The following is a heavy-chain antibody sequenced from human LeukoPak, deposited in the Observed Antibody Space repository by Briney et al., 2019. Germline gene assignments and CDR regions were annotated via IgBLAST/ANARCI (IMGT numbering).Heavy chain of an antibody. CDR3: ASVYYDILTGYYSFDY. Sequence: SETLSLTCAVSGGSISSSNWWSWVRQPPGKGLEWIGEIYHSGSTNYNPSLKSRVTISVDKSKNQFSLKLSSVTAADTAVYYCASVYYDILTGYYSFDYWGQGTLVTVSS. CDR2: IYHSGST. V-gene: IGHV4-4*02. J-gene: IGHJ4*02. CDR1: GGSISSSNW. D-gene: IGHD3-9*01.